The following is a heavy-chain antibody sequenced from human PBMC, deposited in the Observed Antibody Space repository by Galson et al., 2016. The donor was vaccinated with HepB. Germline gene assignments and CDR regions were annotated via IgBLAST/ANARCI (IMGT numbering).Heavy chain of an antibody. CDR2: ISSSGDAV. CDR3: ARDLGVHAGNY. J-gene: IGHJ4*02. Sequence: SLRLSCAPSGFTFSSFSMHWVRPAPGKGLEWRSYISSSGDAVYYADSVRGRFTISSDNAKHSLFLQMNSLRVEDTAVYYCARDLGVHAGNYWGQGTLVSVSS. V-gene: IGHV3-48*01. CDR1: GFTFSSFS. D-gene: IGHD3-16*01.